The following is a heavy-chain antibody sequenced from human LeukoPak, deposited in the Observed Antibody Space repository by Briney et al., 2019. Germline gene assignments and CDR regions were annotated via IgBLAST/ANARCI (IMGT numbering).Heavy chain of an antibody. J-gene: IGHJ4*02. Sequence: GGSLRLSCAASGFTFSSYEMNWVRQAPGKGLEWISYISTRGTTKFLADSVKGRFTISRDNTKNSLYLQMNSLRAEDTAVYFCARDPSAFSGSYDYWGQGTLVTVSS. V-gene: IGHV3-48*03. D-gene: IGHD1-26*01. CDR3: ARDPSAFSGSYDY. CDR1: GFTFSSYE. CDR2: ISTRGTTK.